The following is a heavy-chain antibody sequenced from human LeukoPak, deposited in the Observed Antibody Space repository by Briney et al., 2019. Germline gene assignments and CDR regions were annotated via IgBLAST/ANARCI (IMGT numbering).Heavy chain of an antibody. V-gene: IGHV1-69*04. CDR3: ARVDSSGWNGFDY. J-gene: IGHJ4*02. CDR1: GGTFSSYA. Sequence: GSSVKVSCKASGGTFSSYAISWVRQAPGQGLEWMGRIIPILGIANYAQKFQGRVTITADKSTSTAYMELSSLRSEDTAVYYCARVDSSGWNGFDYWGQGTLVTVSS. D-gene: IGHD6-19*01. CDR2: IIPILGIA.